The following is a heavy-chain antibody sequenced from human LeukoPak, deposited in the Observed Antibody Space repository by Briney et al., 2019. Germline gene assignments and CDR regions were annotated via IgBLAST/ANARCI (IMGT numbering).Heavy chain of an antibody. J-gene: IGHJ4*02. CDR1: GFTFSSYA. CDR3: AKDCIAAAGHLEVPYYFDY. D-gene: IGHD6-13*01. V-gene: IGHV3-23*01. Sequence: PGGSLRLSCAASGFTFSSYAMSWVRQAPGKGLEWVSAISGSGGSTYYADSVKGRFTISRGNSKNTLYLQMNSLRAEDTAVYYCAKDCIAAAGHLEVPYYFDYWGQGTLVTVSS. CDR2: ISGSGGST.